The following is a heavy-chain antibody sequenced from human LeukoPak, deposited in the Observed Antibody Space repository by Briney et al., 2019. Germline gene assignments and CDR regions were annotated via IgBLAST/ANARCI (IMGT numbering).Heavy chain of an antibody. Sequence: GGSLRLSCAASGFTVSSNYMSWVRQAPGKGLEWVSVISSGGSTYYADPVKGRFTVSRDNSKNTVYLQMNSLRAEDTAVYFCAREGIDYYDKSGYVYWGQGTLVTVSS. CDR1: GFTVSSNY. D-gene: IGHD3-22*01. CDR3: AREGIDYYDKSGYVY. J-gene: IGHJ4*02. V-gene: IGHV3-53*01. CDR2: ISSGGST.